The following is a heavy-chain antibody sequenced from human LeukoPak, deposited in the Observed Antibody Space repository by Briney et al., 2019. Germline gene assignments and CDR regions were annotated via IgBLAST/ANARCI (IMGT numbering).Heavy chain of an antibody. CDR1: GFTFSDYN. J-gene: IGHJ4*02. CDR2: ISSGSDTI. CDR3: AREKVGDY. V-gene: IGHV3-48*04. D-gene: IGHD1-26*01. Sequence: PGGSLRLSCAASGFTFSDYNMNWFRQAPGKGLAWVSYISSGSDTIYQADSVKGRFIISRDNAKNSLYLQMNSLRAEDTAVYYCAREKVGDYWGQGTLVTVSS.